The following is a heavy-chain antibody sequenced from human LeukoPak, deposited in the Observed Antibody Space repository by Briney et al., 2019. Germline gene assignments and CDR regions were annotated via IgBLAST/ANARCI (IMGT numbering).Heavy chain of an antibody. CDR2: IYSGAST. CDR3: AGEGGGYHYFDY. V-gene: IGHV3-53*01. Sequence: GGSLRLSCAASEFTVSSNYMSWVRQAPGKGLEWVSVIYSGASTYYADSVKGRFTTSRDNSKNTLYLQMNSLRAEDTAVYYCAGEGGGYHYFDYWGQGTLVTVSS. CDR1: EFTVSSNY. D-gene: IGHD3-22*01. J-gene: IGHJ4*02.